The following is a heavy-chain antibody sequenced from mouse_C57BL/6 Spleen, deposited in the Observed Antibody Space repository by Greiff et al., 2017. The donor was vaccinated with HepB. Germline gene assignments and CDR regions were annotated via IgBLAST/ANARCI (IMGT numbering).Heavy chain of an antibody. CDR3: ARASDYYGSSPFDY. CDR1: GYTFTSYW. Sequence: QVQLKQPGAELVKPGASVKMSCKASGYTFTSYWITWVKQRPGQGLEWIGDIYPGSGSTNYNEKFKSKATLTVDTSSSTAYMQLSSLTSEDSAVYYCARASDYYGSSPFDYWGQGTTLTVSS. V-gene: IGHV1-55*01. D-gene: IGHD1-1*01. J-gene: IGHJ2*01. CDR2: IYPGSGST.